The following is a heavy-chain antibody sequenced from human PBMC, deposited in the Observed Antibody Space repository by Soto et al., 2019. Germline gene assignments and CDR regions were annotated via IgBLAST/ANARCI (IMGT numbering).Heavy chain of an antibody. CDR2: VNHSGSP. D-gene: IGHD2-2*02. CDR3: ARSYCRSTTCYIYYFDY. CDR1: GGSFSGYY. V-gene: IGHV4-34*01. Sequence: SETLSLTCAFYGGSFSGYYWSLIRQPPGKGLEWIGEVNHSGSPNYNPSLKSRVTISVDTSKNQFSLKLSSVTAADTAVYYCARSYCRSTTCYIYYFDYWGQGTLVTVSS. J-gene: IGHJ4*02.